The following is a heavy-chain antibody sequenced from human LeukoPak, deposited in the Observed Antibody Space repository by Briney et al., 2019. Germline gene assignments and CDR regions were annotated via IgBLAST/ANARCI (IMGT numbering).Heavy chain of an antibody. CDR3: ARGDGSEMATTLDY. CDR1: GGSFSGYY. CDR2: INHSGST. D-gene: IGHD5-24*01. V-gene: IGHV4-34*01. J-gene: IGHJ4*02. Sequence: MTSETLSLTCAVYGGSFSGYYWSWIRQPPGKGLEWIGEINHSGSTNYNPSLKSRVTISVDTSKNQFSLKLSSVTAADTAVYYCARGDGSEMATTLDYWGQGTLVTVSS.